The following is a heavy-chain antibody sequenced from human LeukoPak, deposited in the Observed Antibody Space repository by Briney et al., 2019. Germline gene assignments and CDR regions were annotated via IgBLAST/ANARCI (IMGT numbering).Heavy chain of an antibody. CDR2: ISISSNYI. Sequence: SGGSLRLSCAASGFTFSRYSMNWVRQAPGKGLEWVSSISISSNYIYYTDSVKGRFTISRDNAKNSLYLQMNSLRAEDTAVYYCARDPNSYYYDSSGSWGQGTLVTVSS. J-gene: IGHJ5*02. D-gene: IGHD3-22*01. CDR3: ARDPNSYYYDSSGS. CDR1: GFTFSRYS. V-gene: IGHV3-21*01.